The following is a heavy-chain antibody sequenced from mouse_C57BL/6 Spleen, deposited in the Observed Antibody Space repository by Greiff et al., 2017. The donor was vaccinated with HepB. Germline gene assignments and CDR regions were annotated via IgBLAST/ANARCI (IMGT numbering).Heavy chain of an antibody. V-gene: IGHV1-61*01. CDR2: IYPSDSET. J-gene: IGHJ2*01. CDR1: GYTFTSYW. Sequence: VQLQQPGAELVRPGSSVKLSCKASGYTFTSYWMDWVKQRPGQGLEWIGNIYPSDSETHYNQKFKDKATLTVDKSSSTAYMQLSSLTSEDSAVYYCARGGITTAFDYWGQGTTLTVSS. CDR3: ARGGITTAFDY. D-gene: IGHD1-2*01.